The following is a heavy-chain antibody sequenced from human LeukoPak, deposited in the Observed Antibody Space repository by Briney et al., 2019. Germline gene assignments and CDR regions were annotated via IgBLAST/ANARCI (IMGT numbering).Heavy chain of an antibody. CDR1: GGSISSSSYY. CDR3: ARTAVSVGFDY. D-gene: IGHD1-26*01. CDR2: IYYSGST. Sequence: SETLSLTCTVSGGSISSSSYYWDSIRQPPGKGLEWIGSIYYSGSTYYNPSLKSRVTISVDTSKNQFSLKLRSVTAADTAVYYCARTAVSVGFDYWGQGTLVTVSS. V-gene: IGHV4-39*01. J-gene: IGHJ4*02.